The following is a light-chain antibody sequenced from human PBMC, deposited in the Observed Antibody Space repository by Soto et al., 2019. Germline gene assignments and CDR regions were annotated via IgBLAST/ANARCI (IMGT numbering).Light chain of an antibody. Sequence: QSALTQPASVSGSPGQSITISCPGTSSYVDDYNSVFWFQQHPGKAPKVMTYEVSNRPSGVSNPFSGSKSGNTASLTISGLQAEDGADYYSRSYKRSNTLVVFGGVTKLTVL. CDR2: EVS. J-gene: IGLJ2*01. CDR3: RSYKRSNTLVV. V-gene: IGLV2-14*01. CDR1: SSYVDDYNS.